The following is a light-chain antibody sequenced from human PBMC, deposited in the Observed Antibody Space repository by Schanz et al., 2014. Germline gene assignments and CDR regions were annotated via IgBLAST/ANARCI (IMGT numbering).Light chain of an antibody. CDR1: QSVHINY. V-gene: IGKV3-20*01. CDR2: GTS. J-gene: IGKJ3*01. CDR3: YQYGISPFT. Sequence: EIVLTQSPGTLSLSPGERATLSCRASQSVHINYLAWHQQKPGQAPRLLIYGTSIRATGIPDRFSGSGSGTDFTLTISRLEPEDFAVYYCYQYGISPFTFGPGTKVDIK.